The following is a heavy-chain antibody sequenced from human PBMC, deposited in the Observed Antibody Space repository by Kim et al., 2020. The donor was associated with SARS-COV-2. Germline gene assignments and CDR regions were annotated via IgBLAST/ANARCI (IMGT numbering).Heavy chain of an antibody. Sequence: SETLSLTCTVSGGSISSYYWSWIRQPPGKGLEWIGYIYYSGSTNYNPSLKSRVTISVDTSKNQFSLKLSSVTAADTAVYYCARLLAYYDSSGYYYEGEYFDYWGQGTLVTVSS. D-gene: IGHD3-22*01. V-gene: IGHV4-59*01. CDR2: IYYSGST. J-gene: IGHJ4*02. CDR3: ARLLAYYDSSGYYYEGEYFDY. CDR1: GGSISSYY.